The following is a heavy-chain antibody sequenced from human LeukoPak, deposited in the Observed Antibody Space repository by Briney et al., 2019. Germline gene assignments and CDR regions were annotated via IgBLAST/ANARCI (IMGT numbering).Heavy chain of an antibody. CDR1: GFTFSSYW. CDR3: ARVSGLATNEYFQH. J-gene: IGHJ1*01. D-gene: IGHD5-12*01. Sequence: GGSLRLSCAASGFTFSSYWMSWVRQAPGEGLEWVANIKQDGSEKYYVDSVKGRFTISRDNAKNSLYLQMNSLRAEDTAVYYCARVSGLATNEYFQHWGQGTLVTVSS. CDR2: IKQDGSEK. V-gene: IGHV3-7*03.